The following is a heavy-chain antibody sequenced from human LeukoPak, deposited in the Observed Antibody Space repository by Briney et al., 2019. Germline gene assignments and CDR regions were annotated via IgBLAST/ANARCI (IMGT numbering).Heavy chain of an antibody. Sequence: GESLKISCKGSGYSFTRYLIGWVRQLPGKGLEWMGIIYAGDSDTRYNPSFQGQATTSADKSISTAYLQWTRLKASDTAIYYCARLPQWGVPGRWFDPWGEGTVVSVSS. CDR2: IYAGDSDT. CDR1: GYSFTRYL. J-gene: IGHJ5*02. CDR3: ARLPQWGVPGRWFDP. V-gene: IGHV5-51*01. D-gene: IGHD1-26*01.